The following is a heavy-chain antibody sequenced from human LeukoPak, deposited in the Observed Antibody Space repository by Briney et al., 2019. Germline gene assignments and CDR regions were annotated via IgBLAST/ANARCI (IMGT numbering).Heavy chain of an antibody. V-gene: IGHV6-1*01. CDR3: ARIVGGSQDF. CDR1: GDSVSSNSAA. Sequence: SQTLSLTCAISGDSVSSNSAAWNWIRQSPSRGLEWLGRTYHRSRWYNDYAVSVRSRITINPDTSKNQFSLQLKSVTPEDTAVCYCARIVGGSQDFWGQGTLVTVSS. CDR2: TYHRSRWYN. D-gene: IGHD3-16*02. J-gene: IGHJ4*02.